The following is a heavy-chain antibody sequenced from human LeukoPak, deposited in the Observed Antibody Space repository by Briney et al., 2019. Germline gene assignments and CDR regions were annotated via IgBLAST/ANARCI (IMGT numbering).Heavy chain of an antibody. D-gene: IGHD3-10*01. J-gene: IGHJ4*02. Sequence: GGSLRLSCVASGFTFSSYGIHWVRQAPGKGLEWVALIWYDGTYKTYADSVKGRFTVSRDNSKKTLFLQMTSLRAEDTAIYYWARGSPGSGSYQDFWGQGTLVTVSS. V-gene: IGHV3-33*01. CDR1: GFTFSSYG. CDR2: IWYDGTYK. CDR3: ARGSPGSGSYQDF.